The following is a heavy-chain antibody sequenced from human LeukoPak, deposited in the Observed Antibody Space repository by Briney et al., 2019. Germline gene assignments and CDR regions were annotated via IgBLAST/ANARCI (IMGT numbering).Heavy chain of an antibody. J-gene: IGHJ3*02. V-gene: IGHV3-66*01. Sequence: GGSLRLSCAASGFTFSIYAMSWVRQAPGKGLEWVSVIYSGGSTYYADSVKGRFTISRDNSKNTLYLQMNSLRAEDTAVYYCASFGDSPGPIDIWGQGTMVTVSS. CDR1: GFTFSIYA. CDR3: ASFGDSPGPIDI. D-gene: IGHD2-21*02. CDR2: IYSGGST.